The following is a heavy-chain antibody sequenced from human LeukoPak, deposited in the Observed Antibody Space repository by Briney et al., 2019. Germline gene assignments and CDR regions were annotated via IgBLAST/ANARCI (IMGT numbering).Heavy chain of an antibody. V-gene: IGHV4-59*01. J-gene: IGHJ4*02. CDR3: ARVRDYYYDNCGYYDY. Sequence: PSETLSLTCTVSGGSIGGYFWTWIRQAPGKGLEWIGHIYYSGNTNYDPSLKNRVSIPVDTSKNQISLKLTSVTSADTAKYYCARVRDYYYDNCGYYDYWGQGTLVTVSS. D-gene: IGHD3-22*01. CDR1: GGSIGGYF. CDR2: IYYSGNT.